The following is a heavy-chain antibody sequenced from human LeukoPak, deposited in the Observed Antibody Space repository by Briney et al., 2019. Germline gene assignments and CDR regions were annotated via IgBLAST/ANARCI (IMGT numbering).Heavy chain of an antibody. Sequence: ASVKVSCKASGYTFTSYYMHWVRQAPGQGLEWMGWINPNSGGTNSAQKFQGRVTMTRDTSISTAYMELRSLRSDDTAVYYCARDTKRSRARWENLGFDPWGQGTLVTVSS. CDR3: ARDTKRSRARWENLGFDP. D-gene: IGHD1-26*01. J-gene: IGHJ5*02. CDR2: INPNSGGT. CDR1: GYTFTSYY. V-gene: IGHV1-2*02.